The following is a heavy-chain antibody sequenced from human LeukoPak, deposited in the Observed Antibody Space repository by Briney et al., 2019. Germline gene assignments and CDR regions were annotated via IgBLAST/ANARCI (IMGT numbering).Heavy chain of an antibody. D-gene: IGHD3-22*01. Sequence: GGSLSLSCAASGFTFNTYPMHWVRQAPGKGLEWVALIQDDGAKTNYADSVRGRFTISRDNSRSTVYLQMNSLKPDDTAVYYCATQTITLVVVISPFDYSGQGALVTVSS. CDR1: GFTFNTYP. J-gene: IGHJ4*02. CDR2: IQDDGAKT. CDR3: ATQTITLVVVISPFDY. V-gene: IGHV3-30*02.